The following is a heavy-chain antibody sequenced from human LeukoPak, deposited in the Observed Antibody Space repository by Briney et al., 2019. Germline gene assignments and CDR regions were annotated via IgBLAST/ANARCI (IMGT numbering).Heavy chain of an antibody. D-gene: IGHD1-26*01. CDR3: ARIGMTPDPPDYYYYYMDV. V-gene: IGHV1-8*03. CDR1: GYTFTSYD. Sequence: ASVKVSCKASGYTFTSYDINWVRQATGQGLEWMGWMNPNSGNTSYAQKFQGRVTITRNTSISTAYMELSSLRSEDTAVYYCARIGMTPDPPDYYYYYMDVWGKGTTVTVSS. J-gene: IGHJ6*03. CDR2: MNPNSGNT.